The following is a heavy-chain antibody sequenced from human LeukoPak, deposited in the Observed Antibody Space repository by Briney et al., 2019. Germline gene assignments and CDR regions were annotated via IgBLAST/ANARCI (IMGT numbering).Heavy chain of an antibody. CDR1: GGSISSYY. D-gene: IGHD5-24*01. CDR3: ARDAYSNWFDP. CDR2: IYTSGST. V-gene: IGHV4-4*09. Sequence: PSETLSLTCTVSGGSISSYYCSWIRQPPGKGLEWIGYIYTSGSTNYNPSLKSRVTISVDTSKNQFSLKLSSVTAADTAVYYCARDAYSNWFDPWGQGTLVTVSS. J-gene: IGHJ5*02.